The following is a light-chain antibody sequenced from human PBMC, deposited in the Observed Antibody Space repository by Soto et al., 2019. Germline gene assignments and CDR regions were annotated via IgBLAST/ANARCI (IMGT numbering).Light chain of an antibody. Sequence: DIQVTQSPSSLSASVGDGVTITCRASQSISSYLNWYQQKPGKGSKLLIYDASSLKSGVPARFSGSGSGTEFTLTISSLQPDDFANYYCQQYNSYSWTFGQGTKVDIK. CDR2: DAS. CDR3: QQYNSYSWT. J-gene: IGKJ1*01. CDR1: QSISSY. V-gene: IGKV1-5*01.